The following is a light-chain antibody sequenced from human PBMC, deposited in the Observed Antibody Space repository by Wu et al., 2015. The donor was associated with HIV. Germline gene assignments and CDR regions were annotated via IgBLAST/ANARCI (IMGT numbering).Light chain of an antibody. CDR1: QSISNY. J-gene: IGKJ2*02. CDR2: AAS. CDR3: QQSYSTPSST. V-gene: IGKV1-39*01. Sequence: DIQMTQSPSSLSASVGDRVTITCRASQSISNYLNWYQQKPGRAPKLLIYAASSLQSGVPSRFSGSGSGTDFTLTISSLQPKDFATYYCQQSYSTPSSTFGQGTKLEIK.